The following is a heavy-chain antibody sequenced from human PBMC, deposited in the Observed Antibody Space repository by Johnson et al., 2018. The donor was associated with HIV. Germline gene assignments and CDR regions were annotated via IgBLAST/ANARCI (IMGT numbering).Heavy chain of an antibody. CDR1: GFTVSSNY. J-gene: IGHJ3*02. V-gene: IGHV3-30*03. D-gene: IGHD5-18*01. CDR2: ISYDGNSK. CDR3: SRLPTGYSRDGFDI. Sequence: QVQLVESGGGLIQPGGSLRLSCAASGFTVSSNYMSWVRQAPGKGLEWVGVISYDGNSKYYGDSVKGRFTISRDNSKNTLYLQMNSLRAGDTAVYYCSRLPTGYSRDGFDIWGQGTMVTVSS.